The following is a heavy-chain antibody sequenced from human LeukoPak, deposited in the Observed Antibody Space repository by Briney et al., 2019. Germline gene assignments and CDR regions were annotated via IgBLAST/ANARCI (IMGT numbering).Heavy chain of an antibody. J-gene: IGHJ4*02. D-gene: IGHD2-2*01. CDR2: IYHSGST. Sequence: PSGTLSLTCAVSGGSISSNWWSWVRQPPGKGLEWIGEIYHSGSTNYNPSLKSRVTISVDKSKNQFSLKLSSVTAAGTAVYYCARAGGCSTTSCDLDYWGQGTVVTVSS. CDR1: GGSISSNW. CDR3: ARAGGCSTTSCDLDY. V-gene: IGHV4-4*02.